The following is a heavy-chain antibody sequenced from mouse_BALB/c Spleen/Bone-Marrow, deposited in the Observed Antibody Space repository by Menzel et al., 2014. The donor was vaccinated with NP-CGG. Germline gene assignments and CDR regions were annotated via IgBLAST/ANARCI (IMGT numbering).Heavy chain of an antibody. J-gene: IGHJ2*01. Sequence: VHVKQSGAELVKSGASVKLSCTASGFNIKDTYMHWVKQRPEQGLEWIGRIDPANGNTKYDPKFQGKATITADTSSNTAYLQLSSLTSEDTAVYYCASYVYGYYFDYWGQGTTLTVSP. V-gene: IGHV14-3*02. D-gene: IGHD2-2*01. CDR2: IDPANGNT. CDR3: ASYVYGYYFDY. CDR1: GFNIKDTY.